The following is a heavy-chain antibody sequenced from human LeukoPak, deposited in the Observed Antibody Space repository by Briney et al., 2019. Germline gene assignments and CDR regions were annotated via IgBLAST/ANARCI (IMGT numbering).Heavy chain of an antibody. CDR2: IYTSGST. V-gene: IGHV4-4*07. CDR1: GGSISSYY. Sequence: SETLSLTCTVSGGSISSYYWRWIRQPAGKGLEGIGCIYTSGSTNYNPSLKSRVTMSVDTSKNQCSLKLSSVTAADTAVYYCARDLWGLGGYCSSTSCYHAFDIWGQGTMVTVSS. CDR3: ARDLWGLGGYCSSTSCYHAFDI. D-gene: IGHD2-2*03. J-gene: IGHJ3*02.